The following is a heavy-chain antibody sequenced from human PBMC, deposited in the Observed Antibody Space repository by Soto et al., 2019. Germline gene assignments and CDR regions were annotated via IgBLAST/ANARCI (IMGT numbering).Heavy chain of an antibody. CDR2: IYYSGST. V-gene: IGHV4-39*01. Sequence: SETLSLTCTVSGGSISSSSYYWGWIRQPPGKGLEWIGSIYYSGSTYYNPSLKSRVTISVDTSKNQLSLKLSSVTAADTAVYYCARQGGNISGYYSGYGMDVWGQGTTVTVSS. CDR1: GGSISSSSYY. D-gene: IGHD3-22*01. CDR3: ARQGGNISGYYSGYGMDV. J-gene: IGHJ6*02.